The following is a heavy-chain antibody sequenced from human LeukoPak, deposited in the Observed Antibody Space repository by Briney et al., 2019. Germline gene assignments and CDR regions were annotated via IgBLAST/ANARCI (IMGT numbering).Heavy chain of an antibody. Sequence: GGSLRLSCAASGFTFSSYWMSWVRQAPGKGLEWVANIKQDGSEKYYVDSVKGRFTISRDNAKNSLYLQMNRLRAEDTAVYYCARDMATVVTPTWDYWGQGTLVTASS. D-gene: IGHD4-23*01. CDR2: IKQDGSEK. CDR1: GFTFSSYW. J-gene: IGHJ4*02. V-gene: IGHV3-7*01. CDR3: ARDMATVVTPTWDY.